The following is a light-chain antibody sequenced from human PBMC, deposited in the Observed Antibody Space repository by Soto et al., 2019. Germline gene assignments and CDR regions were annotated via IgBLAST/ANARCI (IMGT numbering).Light chain of an antibody. Sequence: DMEMTQSPYSLSASVGDRVTITCRASQSISNYLNWYQHKPGKVPKLLIYAASSLQSGVPTRFSGSGSGTDFTLTINSLPPEDFATYCCQQSYGTPLTFGGGTKIEIK. CDR1: QSISNY. CDR2: AAS. CDR3: QQSYGTPLT. V-gene: IGKV1-39*01. J-gene: IGKJ4*01.